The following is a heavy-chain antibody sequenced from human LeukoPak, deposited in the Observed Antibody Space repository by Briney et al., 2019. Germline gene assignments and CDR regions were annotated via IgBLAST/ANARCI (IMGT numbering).Heavy chain of an antibody. Sequence: GRSLRLSCAASGFSFSSYGMHWVRQAPGKGLEWVSVISYDGSNIYYADSVKGRFTISRDNSKNTLYLQMNSLRAEDTAVYYCASTYYYGSGSYYNGDYWGQGTLVTVSS. J-gene: IGHJ4*02. CDR2: ISYDGSNI. CDR1: GFSFSSYG. CDR3: ASTYYYGSGSYYNGDY. V-gene: IGHV3-30*03. D-gene: IGHD3-10*01.